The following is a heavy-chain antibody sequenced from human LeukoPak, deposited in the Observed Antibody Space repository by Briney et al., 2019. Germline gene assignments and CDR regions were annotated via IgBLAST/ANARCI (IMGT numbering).Heavy chain of an antibody. CDR1: GGSISSGSYY. V-gene: IGHV4-61*02. CDR2: IYTSGST. J-gene: IGHJ3*02. D-gene: IGHD4-23*01. CDR3: ARGSVVLAGAFDI. Sequence: PSETLSLTCTVSGGSISSGSYYWSWIRQPAGKGLEWIGRIYTSGSTNHNPSLKSRVTISVDTSKNQFSLKLSSVTAADTAVYYCARGSVVLAGAFDIWGQGTMVTVSS.